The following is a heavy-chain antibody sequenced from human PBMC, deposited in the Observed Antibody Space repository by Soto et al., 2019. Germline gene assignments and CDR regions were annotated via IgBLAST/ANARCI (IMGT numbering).Heavy chain of an antibody. CDR1: GYTFTSYA. D-gene: IGHD6-13*01. CDR3: ARDRSGIAAAGKRDAFDI. V-gene: IGHV1-3*01. Sequence: ASVKVSCKASGYTFTSYAIHWVRQAPGQRLEWMGWINAGNGNTKYSQKFQGRVTMTRDTSISTAYMELSRLRSDDTAVYYCARDRSGIAAAGKRDAFDIWGQGTMVTVSS. J-gene: IGHJ3*02. CDR2: INAGNGNT.